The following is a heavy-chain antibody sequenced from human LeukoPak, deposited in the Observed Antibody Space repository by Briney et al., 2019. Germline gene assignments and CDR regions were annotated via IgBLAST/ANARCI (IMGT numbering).Heavy chain of an antibody. CDR3: ARDEVYSSSWYYFDY. D-gene: IGHD6-13*01. Sequence: PSETLSLTCTVSGGSISSYYWSWIRQPAGKGLEWIGRIYTSGSTNYNPSLKSRVTMSVDTSKNQFSLKPSSVTAADTAVYYCARDEVYSSSWYYFDYWGQGTLVTVSS. V-gene: IGHV4-4*07. CDR1: GGSISSYY. CDR2: IYTSGST. J-gene: IGHJ4*02.